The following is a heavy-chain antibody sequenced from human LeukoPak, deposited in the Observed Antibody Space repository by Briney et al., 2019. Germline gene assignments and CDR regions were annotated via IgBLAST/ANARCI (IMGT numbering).Heavy chain of an antibody. CDR3: ARDRVENYDILTGYYDYYYYYMDV. Sequence: ASVKVSCKASGYTFTSYYMHWVRQAPGQGLEWMGIINPSGGSTSYAQKFQGRVTMTRDMSTSTVYMELSSLRSEDTAVYYCARDRVENYDILTGYYDYYYYYMDVWGKGTTVTVSS. J-gene: IGHJ6*03. CDR1: GYTFTSYY. V-gene: IGHV1-46*01. D-gene: IGHD3-9*01. CDR2: INPSGGST.